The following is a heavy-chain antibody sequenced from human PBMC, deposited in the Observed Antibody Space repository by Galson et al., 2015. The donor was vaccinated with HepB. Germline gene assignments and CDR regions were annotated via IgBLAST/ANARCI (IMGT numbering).Heavy chain of an antibody. J-gene: IGHJ4*02. CDR1: GFTFSNYG. CDR2: ISYDGSNK. V-gene: IGHV3-30*18. CDR3: AKDPYLYSALAGTMAGFAY. D-gene: IGHD6-19*01. Sequence: SLRLSCAASGFTFSNYGMHWVRQAPGKGLEWVAVISYDGSNKYYADSVKGRFTISRDNSKNTLYLQMNSLRAEDTALYYCAKDPYLYSALAGTMAGFAYWGQGTLVTVSS.